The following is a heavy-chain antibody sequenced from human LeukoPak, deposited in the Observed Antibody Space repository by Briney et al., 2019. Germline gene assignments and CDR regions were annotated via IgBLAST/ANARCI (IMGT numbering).Heavy chain of an antibody. CDR3: VRQTGGTVITIIDY. Sequence: KNGESLKISCKGSGYSFTSYWIGWVRQKPGKGLEWMGIIYPGDSDTRYSPSFQGQVTISADKSINTAYLQWSSLKASDTAIYYCVRQTGGTVITIIDYWGQGTLVTVPS. CDR1: GYSFTSYW. CDR2: IYPGDSDT. D-gene: IGHD4-17*01. V-gene: IGHV5-51*01. J-gene: IGHJ4*02.